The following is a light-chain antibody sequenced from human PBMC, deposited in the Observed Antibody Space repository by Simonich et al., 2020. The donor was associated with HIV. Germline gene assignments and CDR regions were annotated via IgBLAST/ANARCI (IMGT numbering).Light chain of an antibody. J-gene: IGLJ1*01. Sequence: QSVLTQPPSASGTPGQRGTISCSGSSSNIGSDYVYWYQQLPGTAPKLLIYRNNQRPSGVPDRFSGSKSGTSASLAISGLRSEDEADYYCLAWDDSLSGYYVFGTGTKVTVL. CDR2: RNN. CDR3: LAWDDSLSGYYV. CDR1: SSNIGSDY. V-gene: IGLV1-47*01.